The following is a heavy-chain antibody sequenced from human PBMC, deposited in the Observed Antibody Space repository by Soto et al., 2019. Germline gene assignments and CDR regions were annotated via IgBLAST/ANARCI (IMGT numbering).Heavy chain of an antibody. J-gene: IGHJ2*01. Sequence: PGKGLEWIGSIFYSGSTYYNPSLKSRVTISVDTSKNQFSLKLSSVTAADTAVYYCARHLTFFFHAKDGIRDVRSVSAFLLNRSSDL. D-gene: IGHD3-10*02. CDR3: ARHLTFFFHAKDGIRDVRSVSAFLLNRSSDL. V-gene: IGHV4-39*01. CDR2: IFYSGST.